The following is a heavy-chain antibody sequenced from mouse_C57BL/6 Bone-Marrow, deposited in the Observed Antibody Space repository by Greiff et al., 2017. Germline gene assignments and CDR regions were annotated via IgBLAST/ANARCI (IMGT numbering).Heavy chain of an antibody. CDR3: TSYYYGSSRFAY. V-gene: IGHV6-6*01. CDR2: IRNKANNPAT. CDR1: GFTFSDAW. D-gene: IGHD1-1*01. Sequence: EVKLEESGGGLVQPGGSMKLSCAASGFTFSDAWMDWVRQSPEKGLEWVAEIRNKANNPATYYAESVKGRFTISRDASKSSVYLQMNSLRAEDTGIYYCTSYYYGSSRFAYWGQGTLVTVSA. J-gene: IGHJ3*01.